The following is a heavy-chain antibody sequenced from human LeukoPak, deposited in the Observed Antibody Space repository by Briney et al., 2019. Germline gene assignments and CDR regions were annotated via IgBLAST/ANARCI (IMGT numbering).Heavy chain of an antibody. J-gene: IGHJ5*02. Sequence: SETLSHTCNVSAASISDYYWSWIRLPPGKGLEWIGYIYYSGTTNYNPSLKSRVTISKDPSKNKISLNLTSVTHADTAVYYCARGSNWFDPWGQGILVTVSS. V-gene: IGHV4-59*01. D-gene: IGHD6-6*01. CDR2: IYYSGTT. CDR1: AASISDYY. CDR3: ARGSNWFDP.